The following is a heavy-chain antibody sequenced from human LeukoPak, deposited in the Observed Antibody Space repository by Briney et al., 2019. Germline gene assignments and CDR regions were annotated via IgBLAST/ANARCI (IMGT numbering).Heavy chain of an antibody. Sequence: GESLQISCKGSGSRFTSYWIGWVRQMPGKGLEWMGIIYPGDSDTRYSPSFQGQVTISADKSISTAYLQWSSLKASDTAMYYCATGYSSSVRYYYMDVWGKGTTVTVSS. CDR1: GSRFTSYW. D-gene: IGHD6-6*01. J-gene: IGHJ6*03. CDR3: ATGYSSSVRYYYMDV. V-gene: IGHV5-51*01. CDR2: IYPGDSDT.